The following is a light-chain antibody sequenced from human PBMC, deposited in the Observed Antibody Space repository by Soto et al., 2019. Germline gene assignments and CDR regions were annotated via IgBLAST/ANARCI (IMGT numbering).Light chain of an antibody. CDR2: GAS. Sequence: EIVMTQSPATLAVSPGERATLSCRASQNINNRLAWYQQKPGQAPRLLISGASTRATGVPDRFSGSGSGKEFTLTISSLKSEDFAVYYCQQHRDWPRTLGQGTKVDIK. CDR1: QNINNR. J-gene: IGKJ1*01. CDR3: QQHRDWPRT. V-gene: IGKV3-15*01.